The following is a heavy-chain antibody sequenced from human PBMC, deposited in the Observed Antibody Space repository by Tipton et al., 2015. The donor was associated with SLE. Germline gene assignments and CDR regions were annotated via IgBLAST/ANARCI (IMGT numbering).Heavy chain of an antibody. Sequence: SLRLSCAASGFTFSNYWMTWVRQAPGKGLEWVANIKKDGGQKFYVDSVKGRFTISRDNAKKSLSLQMNSLRAEDTAVYYCVGGNFNYEDAVDVWGRGTMVTVSS. J-gene: IGHJ3*01. CDR2: IKKDGGQK. CDR1: GFTFSNYW. V-gene: IGHV3-7*04. CDR3: VGGNFNYEDAVDV. D-gene: IGHD1-7*01.